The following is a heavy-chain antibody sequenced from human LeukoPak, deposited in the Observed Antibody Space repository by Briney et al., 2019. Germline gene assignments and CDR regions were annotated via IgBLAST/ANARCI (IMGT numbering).Heavy chain of an antibody. V-gene: IGHV4-30-2*01. J-gene: IGHJ4*02. D-gene: IGHD3-3*01. Sequence: SETLSLTCAVSGGSISSGGYSWSWIRQPPGKGLEWIGYIYHSGSTYYNPSLKSRVTISVDRSKNQFSLRLSSVTAADTAVYYCASSYDFWSYDYWGQGTLVTVSS. CDR3: ASSYDFWSYDY. CDR1: GGSISSGGYS. CDR2: IYHSGST.